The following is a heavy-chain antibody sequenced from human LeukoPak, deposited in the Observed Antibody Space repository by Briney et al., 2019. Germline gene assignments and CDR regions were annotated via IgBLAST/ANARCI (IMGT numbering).Heavy chain of an antibody. CDR3: AREGLHSPYYFDY. D-gene: IGHD3-16*01. CDR2: IYYSGST. Sequence: SETLSLTCTVSGGSISSYYWSWIRQPPGKGLEWIGYIYYSGSTNYNPSLKSRVTISVDTSKNQFSLKLGSVTAADTAVYYCAREGLHSPYYFDYWGQGTLVTVSS. J-gene: IGHJ4*02. CDR1: GGSISSYY. V-gene: IGHV4-59*01.